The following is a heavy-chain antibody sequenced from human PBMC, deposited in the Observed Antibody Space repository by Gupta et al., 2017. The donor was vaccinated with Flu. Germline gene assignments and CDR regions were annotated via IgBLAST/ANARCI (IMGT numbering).Heavy chain of an antibody. Sequence: QVTLKESGPVMVKPTETLTLTCTVSGFSLSNARMGVSWIRQPPGKALEWLAHIFSNDEKSYSTSLKSRLTISKDTSKSQVVLTMTNMDPVDTATYYCARMIVVVNPRRSAFDIWGQGTMVTVSS. J-gene: IGHJ3*02. CDR1: GFSLSNARMG. D-gene: IGHD3-22*01. CDR2: IFSNDEK. CDR3: ARMIVVVNPRRSAFDI. V-gene: IGHV2-26*01.